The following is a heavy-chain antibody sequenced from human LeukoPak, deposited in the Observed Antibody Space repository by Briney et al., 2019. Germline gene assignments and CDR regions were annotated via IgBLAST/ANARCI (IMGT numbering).Heavy chain of an antibody. J-gene: IGHJ4*02. CDR1: GYTFSNYY. Sequence: VASVKVSCKASGYTFSNYYLHWVRQAPGQGLEWMGLINPTAGNTYYAQRFQGRVTMTRNTSTSTVYMELSSLRSDDTAVYYCARGVDILTGYYDGYFDYWGQGTLVTVSS. CDR3: ARGVDILTGYYDGYFDY. D-gene: IGHD3-9*01. V-gene: IGHV1-46*01. CDR2: INPTAGNT.